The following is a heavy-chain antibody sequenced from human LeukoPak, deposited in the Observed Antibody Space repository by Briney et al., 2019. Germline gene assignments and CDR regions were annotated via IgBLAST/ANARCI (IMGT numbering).Heavy chain of an antibody. D-gene: IGHD7-27*01. J-gene: IGHJ4*02. Sequence: ASVKVSCKASGYTFTSYYMHWVRQAPGQGLEWMGWINPNSGGTNYAQKFQGRVTMTRDTSISTAYMELSRLRSDDTAVYYCAVTGDHGGLSDYWGQGTLVTVSS. V-gene: IGHV1-2*02. CDR1: GYTFTSYY. CDR3: AVTGDHGGLSDY. CDR2: INPNSGGT.